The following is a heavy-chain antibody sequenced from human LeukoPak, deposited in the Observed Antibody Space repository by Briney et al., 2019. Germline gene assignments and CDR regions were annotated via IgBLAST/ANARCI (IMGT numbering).Heavy chain of an antibody. CDR1: GGSISSSNW. V-gene: IGHV4-4*02. Sequence: SETLSLTCAVSGGSISSSNWWSWVRRPPGKGLEWIGEIYHSGSTNYNPSLKSRVTISVDKSKNQFSLKLSSVTAADTAAYYCARDPGVGDYDFWSGYYTGISWFDPWGQGTLVTVSS. D-gene: IGHD3-3*01. CDR3: ARDPGVGDYDFWSGYYTGISWFDP. J-gene: IGHJ5*02. CDR2: IYHSGST.